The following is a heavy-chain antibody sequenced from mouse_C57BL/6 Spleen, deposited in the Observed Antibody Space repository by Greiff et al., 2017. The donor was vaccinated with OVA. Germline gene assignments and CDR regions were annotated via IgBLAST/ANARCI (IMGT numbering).Heavy chain of an antibody. CDR3: ARNSRVINTVDYAMDY. CDR2: IWSGGST. Sequence: VNVVESGPGLVQPSQSLSITCTVSGFSLPSYGVHWVRQSPGKGLEWLGVIWSGGSTDYNAAFISRLSISKDNSKSQVFFKKNSLQADDTAIYYCARNSRVINTVDYAMDYWGQGTSVTVSS. CDR1: GFSLPSYG. D-gene: IGHD1-1*01. J-gene: IGHJ4*01. V-gene: IGHV2-2*01.